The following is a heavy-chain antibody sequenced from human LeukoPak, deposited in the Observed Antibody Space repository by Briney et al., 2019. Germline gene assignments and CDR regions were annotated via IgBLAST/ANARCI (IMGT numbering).Heavy chain of an antibody. Sequence: ASVKVSCKASGYTFTGYYMHWVRRAPGQGLEWMGWINPNSGGTNYAQKFQGRVTMTRDTSISTAYMELSRLRSDDTAVYYCARDLTDIVVVPAAKNVYYGMDVWGQGTTVTVSS. CDR1: GYTFTGYY. CDR2: INPNSGGT. D-gene: IGHD2-2*01. CDR3: ARDLTDIVVVPAAKNVYYGMDV. J-gene: IGHJ6*02. V-gene: IGHV1-2*02.